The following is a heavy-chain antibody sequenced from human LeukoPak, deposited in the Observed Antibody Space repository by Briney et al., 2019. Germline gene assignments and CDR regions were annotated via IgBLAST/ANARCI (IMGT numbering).Heavy chain of an antibody. Sequence: ASVEVSCTASAYTFTSYYMHWVRQAPGQGLEWMGMINPSGGSTSYAQKFQGRVTMTRDTSTSTVYMEVSSLRSEDTAVYYCARDRYCSGGSCYLTLDYWGQGTLVTVSS. V-gene: IGHV1-46*01. CDR1: AYTFTSYY. CDR3: ARDRYCSGGSCYLTLDY. J-gene: IGHJ4*02. D-gene: IGHD2-15*01. CDR2: INPSGGST.